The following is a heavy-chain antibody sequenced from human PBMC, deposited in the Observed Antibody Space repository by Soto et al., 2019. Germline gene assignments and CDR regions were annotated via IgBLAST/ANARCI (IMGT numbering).Heavy chain of an antibody. V-gene: IGHV5-51*03. CDR1: GYCFTNYW. CDR3: ARHNRYSSTWFEGWFDP. D-gene: IGHD6-13*01. CDR2: IHPGDSDT. J-gene: IGHJ5*02. Sequence: EVQLVQSGAEVKKAGESLKISCQGSGYCFTNYWVGWVRQIPGRGLEWMGIIHPGDSDTRYSPFFQGQVTISADKSISTAYLQWSSLKASDTAMYYCARHNRYSSTWFEGWFDPWGQGTLVTVSS.